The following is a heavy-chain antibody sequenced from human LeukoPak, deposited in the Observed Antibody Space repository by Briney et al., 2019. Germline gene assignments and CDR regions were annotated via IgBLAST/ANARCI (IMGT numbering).Heavy chain of an antibody. D-gene: IGHD6-19*01. CDR1: GDSIRSSSYY. Sequence: TSETLSLTCTVSGDSIRSSSYYWGWIRQPPGKGLEWIGYIYYSGSTNYNPSLKSRVTISVDTSKNQFSLKLSSVTAADTAVYYCAREQWLAFDYWGQGTLVTVSS. V-gene: IGHV4-61*01. CDR3: AREQWLAFDY. CDR2: IYYSGST. J-gene: IGHJ4*02.